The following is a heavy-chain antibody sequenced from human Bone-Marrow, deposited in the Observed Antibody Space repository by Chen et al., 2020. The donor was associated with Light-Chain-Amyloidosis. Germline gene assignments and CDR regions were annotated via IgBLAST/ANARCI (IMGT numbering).Heavy chain of an antibody. CDR1: GGSLSGNY. J-gene: IGHJ6*02. Sequence: QVQLQQWGAGLSKPSETLSLTCAVDGGSLSGNYWTWIRQSSEKGLEWIGEITHSGGANYNPSLKSRVTMSIDTSKHQFSLRLLSVTAADTAVYYCATLTLVGASYGVDVWGQGTAVTVSS. CDR2: ITHSGGA. D-gene: IGHD1-26*01. CDR3: ATLTLVGASYGVDV. V-gene: IGHV4-34*01.